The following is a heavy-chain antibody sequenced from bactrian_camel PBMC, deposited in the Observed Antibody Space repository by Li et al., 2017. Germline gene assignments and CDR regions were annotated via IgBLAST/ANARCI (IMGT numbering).Heavy chain of an antibody. CDR2: IWSPDHST. Sequence: HVQLVESGGGSVQAGGSLRLSCVVQDNLYRRIPMGWFHQAPGEEREGVALIWSPDHSTYYLDSVKGRFTISLDAAANTLYLQMDSLTPEGTATYYCAASLGKTYCHAALFLTRSRPNFGQMGQGTQVTVS. V-gene: IGHV3S63*01. CDR1: DNLYRRIP. J-gene: IGHJ4*01. D-gene: IGHD1*01.